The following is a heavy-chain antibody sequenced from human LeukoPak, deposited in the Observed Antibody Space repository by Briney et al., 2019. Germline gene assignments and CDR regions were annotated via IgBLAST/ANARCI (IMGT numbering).Heavy chain of an antibody. J-gene: IGHJ5*02. CDR1: GYTFTSYY. Sequence: GASVKVSCKASGYTFTSYYMHWVRQAPGQGLEWMGIINPSGGSTSYAQKFQGRVTMTRDMSTSTVYMELSSLRSEDTAVYYCARNPFVAAAAGTSLSGFDPWGQGTLVTVSS. CDR2: INPSGGST. V-gene: IGHV1-46*01. CDR3: ARNPFVAAAAGTSLSGFDP. D-gene: IGHD6-13*01.